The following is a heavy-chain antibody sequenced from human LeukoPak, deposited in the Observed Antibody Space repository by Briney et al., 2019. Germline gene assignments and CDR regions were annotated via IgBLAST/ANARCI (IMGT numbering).Heavy chain of an antibody. J-gene: IGHJ4*02. V-gene: IGHV4-59*01. D-gene: IGHD6-19*01. CDR2: IYYSGST. CDR1: GGSISSYY. CDR3: VRGAVAVGIDY. Sequence: SETLSLTCTVSGGSISSYYWSWIRQPPGKGLEWIGYIYYSGSTNYNPSLKSRVTISVDTSKNQFSLKLSPVTAADTAVYYCVRGAVAVGIDYWGQGTLVTVSS.